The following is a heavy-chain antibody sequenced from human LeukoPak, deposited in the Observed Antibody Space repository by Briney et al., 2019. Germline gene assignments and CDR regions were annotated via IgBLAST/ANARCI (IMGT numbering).Heavy chain of an antibody. Sequence: KPSETLSLTCTVSGGSISSYYWSWIRQPAGKGLEWIGRIYTSGSTNYNPSLKSRVTISVDTSKNQFSLRLTSVTAADTAVYYCARQLDHYDNIYYFDYWGQGTLVTVSS. CDR1: GGSISSYY. CDR3: ARQLDHYDNIYYFDY. CDR2: IYTSGST. V-gene: IGHV4-4*07. J-gene: IGHJ4*02. D-gene: IGHD3-16*01.